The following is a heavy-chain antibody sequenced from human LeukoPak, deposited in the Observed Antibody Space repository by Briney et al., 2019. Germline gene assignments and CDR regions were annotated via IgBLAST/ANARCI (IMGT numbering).Heavy chain of an antibody. CDR1: GFTFSSYE. CDR3: ASLDRGYYYSFDY. J-gene: IGHJ4*02. D-gene: IGHD2/OR15-2a*01. Sequence: GGSLRLSCAASGFTFSSYEMNWVRQAPGKGLEWLSYISSSGSTIYYVDSVKGRFTISRDNAKNSLYLQMNSLRAEDTAVYYCASLDRGYYYSFDYWGQGTPVTVSS. CDR2: ISSSGSTI. V-gene: IGHV3-48*03.